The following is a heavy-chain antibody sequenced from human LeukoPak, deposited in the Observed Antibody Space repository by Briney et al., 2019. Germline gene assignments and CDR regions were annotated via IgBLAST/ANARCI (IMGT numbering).Heavy chain of an antibody. D-gene: IGHD2-2*01. V-gene: IGHV3-23*01. J-gene: IGHJ4*02. CDR1: GFPFSRHG. CDR3: AHGAMYQLDY. CDR2: IIGGGGST. Sequence: GGSPRLSCEASGFPFSRHGMSWVRQAPGKGLEWVSGIIGGGGSTYYADSVKGRFTISGDNSRNTLFLQMNSLRAEDTAVYYCAHGAMYQLDYWGQGTLVTVSS.